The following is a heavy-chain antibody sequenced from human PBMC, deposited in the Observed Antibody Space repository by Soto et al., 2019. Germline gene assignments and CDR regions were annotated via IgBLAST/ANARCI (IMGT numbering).Heavy chain of an antibody. Sequence: SETLSLTCAVSGGSISSSNWWSWVRQPPGKGLEWIGEIYHSGSTNYNPSLKSRVTISVDKSKNQFSLKLSSVTAADTAVYYCARVPRSSGYYNWFDPWGQGTLVTVSS. CDR2: IYHSGST. D-gene: IGHD3-22*01. CDR3: ARVPRSSGYYNWFDP. J-gene: IGHJ5*02. V-gene: IGHV4-4*02. CDR1: GGSISSSNW.